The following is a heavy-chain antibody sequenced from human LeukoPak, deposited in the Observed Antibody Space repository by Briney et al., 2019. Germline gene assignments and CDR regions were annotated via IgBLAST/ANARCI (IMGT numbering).Heavy chain of an antibody. CDR2: IYYSGST. Sequence: SETLSLTCTVSGGPISSYYWSWIRQPPGKGLEWIGYIYYSGSTNYNPSLKSRVTISVDTSKNQFSLKLSSVTAADTAVYYCARGLSYYDFWSGYYSGYNWFDPWGQGTLVTVSS. J-gene: IGHJ5*02. V-gene: IGHV4-59*01. D-gene: IGHD3-3*01. CDR1: GGPISSYY. CDR3: ARGLSYYDFWSGYYSGYNWFDP.